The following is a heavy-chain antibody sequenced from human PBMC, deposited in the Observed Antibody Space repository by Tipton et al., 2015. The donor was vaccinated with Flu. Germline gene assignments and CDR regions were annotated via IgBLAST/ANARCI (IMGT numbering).Heavy chain of an antibody. Sequence: TLSLTCTVSGGSVSSGSYYWSWIRQPPGKGLEWIGYIYYSGSTNYNPSLKSRVTISVDTSKNQFSLKLSSVTAADTAVYYCARGLGWTVTNEGYWYFDLWGRGTLVTVSS. V-gene: IGHV4-61*01. D-gene: IGHD4-17*01. J-gene: IGHJ2*01. CDR2: IYYSGST. CDR3: ARGLGWTVTNEGYWYFDL. CDR1: GGSVSSGSYY.